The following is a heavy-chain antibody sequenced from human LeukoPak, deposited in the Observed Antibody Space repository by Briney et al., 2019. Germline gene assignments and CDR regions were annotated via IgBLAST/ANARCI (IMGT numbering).Heavy chain of an antibody. CDR2: FDPEDGET. CDR1: GYTLTELS. Sequence: ASVKVSCKVSGYTLTELSMHWVRQAPGKGLEWMGGFDPEDGETIYAQKFQGRVTMTRNTSISTAYMELSSLRSEDTAVYYCARVFYDSSGYDDAVGNWFDPWGQGTLVTVSS. CDR3: ARVFYDSSGYDDAVGNWFDP. D-gene: IGHD3-22*01. V-gene: IGHV1-24*01. J-gene: IGHJ5*02.